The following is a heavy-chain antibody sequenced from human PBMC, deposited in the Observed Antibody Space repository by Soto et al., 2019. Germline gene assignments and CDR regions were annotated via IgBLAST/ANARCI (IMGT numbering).Heavy chain of an antibody. CDR2: IYYSGST. D-gene: IGHD3-10*01. J-gene: IGHJ6*01. CDR3: AKVWGGSGIYSYFLHGIGL. CDR1: GGSISSYY. Sequence: SETLSLTCTVSGGSISSYYWSWIRQPPGKGLEWIGYIYYSGSTNYNPSLKSRVTISVDTSKNQFSLKLSSVTAADTAVYYCAKVWGGSGIYSYFLHGIGLWGQGTT. V-gene: IGHV4-59*01.